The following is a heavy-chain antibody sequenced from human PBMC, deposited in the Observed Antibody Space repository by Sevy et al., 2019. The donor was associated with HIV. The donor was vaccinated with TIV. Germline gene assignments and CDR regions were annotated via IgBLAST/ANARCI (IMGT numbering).Heavy chain of an antibody. CDR1: GFTFSRYW. Sequence: GGSLRLSCAASGFTFSRYWMTWVRQAPGKGLEWVANIKHDGSEKYSVDSVKGRFTISRDNAKNSPYLQMNSLRAEDTAVYYCARVRDDSSGFHLDYWAQGTLVTVSS. V-gene: IGHV3-7*01. D-gene: IGHD3-22*01. CDR3: ARVRDDSSGFHLDY. J-gene: IGHJ4*02. CDR2: IKHDGSEK.